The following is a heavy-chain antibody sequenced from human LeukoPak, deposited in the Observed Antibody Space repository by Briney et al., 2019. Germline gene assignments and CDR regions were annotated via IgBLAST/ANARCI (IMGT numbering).Heavy chain of an antibody. Sequence: GGSLRLSCAASGFTFSSYAMSWVRQAPGKGLEWVLAISGSGGSTYYADSVKGRFTISRDNSKNTLYLQMNSLRAEDTAVYYCARSVTTWLRNFDYWGQGTLVTASS. CDR2: ISGSGGST. CDR1: GFTFSSYA. CDR3: ARSVTTWLRNFDY. V-gene: IGHV3-23*01. J-gene: IGHJ4*02. D-gene: IGHD4-4*01.